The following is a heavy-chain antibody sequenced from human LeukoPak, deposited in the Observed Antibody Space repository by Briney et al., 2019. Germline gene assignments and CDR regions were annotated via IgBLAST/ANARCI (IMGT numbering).Heavy chain of an antibody. V-gene: IGHV3-7*01. J-gene: IGHJ4*02. CDR2: IKQDGSEK. CDR1: GFTFSSYW. Sequence: PGGSLRLSCAASGFTFSSYWMSWVRQAPEKGLEWVANIKQDGSEKYYADSVKGRFTISRDNSKNTLYLQMNSLRAEDTAVYYCARGQDSPYYFDYWGQGTLVTVSS. CDR3: ARGQDSPYYFDY. D-gene: IGHD2-15*01.